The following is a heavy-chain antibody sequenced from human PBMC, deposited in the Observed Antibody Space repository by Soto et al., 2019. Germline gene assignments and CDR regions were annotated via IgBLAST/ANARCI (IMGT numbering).Heavy chain of an antibody. Sequence: ASVKVSCKASGYTFISYYIHWVRQATGQGLEWMGIINLSGGSTAYAQKFQGRVTITRDTSASTAYMELSSLRSEDTAVYYCARDHPRYDFWTGYRGWFDPWGQGTLVTVSS. V-gene: IGHV1-46*03. J-gene: IGHJ5*02. CDR2: INLSGGST. D-gene: IGHD3-3*01. CDR1: GYTFISYY. CDR3: ARDHPRYDFWTGYRGWFDP.